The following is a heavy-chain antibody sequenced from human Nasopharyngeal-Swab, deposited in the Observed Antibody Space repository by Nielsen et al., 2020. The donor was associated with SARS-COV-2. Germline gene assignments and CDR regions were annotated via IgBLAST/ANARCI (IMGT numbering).Heavy chain of an antibody. CDR2: INHSGST. V-gene: IGHV4-34*01. CDR1: GGSFSGYY. Sequence: SETLSLTCAVSGGSFSGYYWSWIRQPPGKGLEWIGEINHSGSTNYNPSLKSRVTISVDTSKNQFSLKLSSVTAADTAVYYCARSLLRFLEWTNFDYWGRGTLVTVSS. CDR3: ARSLLRFLEWTNFDY. J-gene: IGHJ4*02. D-gene: IGHD3-3*01.